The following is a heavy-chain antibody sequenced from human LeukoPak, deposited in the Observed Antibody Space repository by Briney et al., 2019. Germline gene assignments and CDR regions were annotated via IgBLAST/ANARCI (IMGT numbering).Heavy chain of an antibody. CDR1: GFTFSSYG. D-gene: IGHD3-9*01. CDR2: KQNDGSTT. J-gene: IGHJ4*02. CDR3: ARRWFFDY. Sequence: GGSLRLSCAASGFTFSSYGMHWVRQAPGKGLEWVAFKQNDGSTTFYAESVKGRFTISRDNSKNTLFLQMNSLRTDDTAVYYCARRWFFDYWGQGTLVTVSS. V-gene: IGHV3-30*02.